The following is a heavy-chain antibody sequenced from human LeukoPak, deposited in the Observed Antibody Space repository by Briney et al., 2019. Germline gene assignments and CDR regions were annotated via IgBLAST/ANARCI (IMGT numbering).Heavy chain of an antibody. CDR1: GGSISNYY. CDR2: IYATGST. J-gene: IGHJ4*02. Sequence: KASETPSLTCTVSGGSISNYYWSWIRQPAGKGLEWIGRIYATGSTSYNPSLKRRVTMSVDTSKNQFSLTLSSVTAADTAVYYCARGGYYYGLGSYSDYWGQGTLVTVSS. V-gene: IGHV4-4*07. D-gene: IGHD3-10*01. CDR3: ARGGYYYGLGSYSDY.